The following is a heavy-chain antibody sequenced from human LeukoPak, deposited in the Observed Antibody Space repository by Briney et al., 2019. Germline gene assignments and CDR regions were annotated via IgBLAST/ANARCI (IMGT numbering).Heavy chain of an antibody. Sequence: PGGSLRLSCSAFGFSFSSYAMHWVRQAPGKGLEWVAVISYDGSNKYYADSVKGRFTISRDNSKNTLSLQMNSLRAEDTAVYYCARGVAAAGWYYFDYWGQGTLVTVSS. CDR2: ISYDGSNK. CDR3: ARGVAAAGWYYFDY. J-gene: IGHJ4*02. V-gene: IGHV3-30-3*01. CDR1: GFSFSSYA. D-gene: IGHD6-13*01.